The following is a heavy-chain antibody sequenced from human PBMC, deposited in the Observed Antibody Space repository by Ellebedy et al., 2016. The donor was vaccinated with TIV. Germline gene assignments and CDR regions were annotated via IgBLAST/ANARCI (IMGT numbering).Heavy chain of an antibody. CDR3: ARHSPVVALDY. J-gene: IGHJ4*02. CDR2: ISYDGSDK. V-gene: IGHV3-30*03. CDR1: GFTFSSYG. D-gene: IGHD2-15*01. Sequence: GGSLRLSCSASGFTFSSYGLHWVRQAPGKGLEWVAAISYDGSDKYYADPVKGRFTISRDNSKNPLYLRMNSLRAEDTAVYYCARHSPVVALDYWGQGTLVTVSS.